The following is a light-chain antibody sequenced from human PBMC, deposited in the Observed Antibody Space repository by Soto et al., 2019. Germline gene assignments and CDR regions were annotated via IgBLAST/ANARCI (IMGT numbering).Light chain of an antibody. J-gene: IGKJ5*01. CDR2: GAS. V-gene: IGKV1-12*01. CDR3: QQANSFPIT. Sequence: DIHMTHSPASFSSSLVGRVTITCRASHDVGKWLAWYQQKPGKAPTLLIHGASSLQSGVPPRYSGSGYGTDFTLTISSLQPEDFATYYCQQANSFPITFGQGTRLEIK. CDR1: HDVGKW.